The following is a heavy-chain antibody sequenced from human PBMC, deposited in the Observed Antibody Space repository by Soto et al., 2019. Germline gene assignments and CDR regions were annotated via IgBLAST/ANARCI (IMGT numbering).Heavy chain of an antibody. CDR1: GGSISSYY. Sequence: SETLSLTCTVSGGSISSYYWSWIRQSAGKGLEWIGCIYTSGSTNYNPSLKSRLSISGDTSKNHFSLTLTSVTAADAAVYYCATIGVSGYLAVWGQGTTVTVSS. CDR2: IYTSGST. V-gene: IGHV4-4*07. J-gene: IGHJ6*02. CDR3: ATIGVSGYLAV. D-gene: IGHD3-16*02.